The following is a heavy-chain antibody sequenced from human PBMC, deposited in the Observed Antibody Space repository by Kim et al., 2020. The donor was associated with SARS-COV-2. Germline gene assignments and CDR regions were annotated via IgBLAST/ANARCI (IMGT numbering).Heavy chain of an antibody. CDR2: IQSGGTT. J-gene: IGHJ3*01. V-gene: IGHV4-59*10. CDR3: SRYV. Sequence: SETLSLTCVVSDGCISASYWSWIRQSPGKGLEWMGNIQSGGTTTYNPSLKSRLTLSVDPSTNPSFQDQMSVLADDTTVLFCSRYVWG. CDR1: DGCISASY.